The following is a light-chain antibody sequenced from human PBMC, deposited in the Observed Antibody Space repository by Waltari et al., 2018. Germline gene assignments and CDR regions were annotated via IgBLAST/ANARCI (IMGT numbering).Light chain of an antibody. CDR3: QQYTNAPLPIT. V-gene: IGKV3-15*01. Sequence: EIVMTQSPATLSVSPGDRATLSCRASQSVRTYVAWYQQRPGQALRLLMYDASTRASGVPPRFSGSGSGTVFTLTITSLQSDDSAIYYCQQYTNAPLPITFGQGTRLDIK. CDR2: DAS. J-gene: IGKJ5*01. CDR1: QSVRTY.